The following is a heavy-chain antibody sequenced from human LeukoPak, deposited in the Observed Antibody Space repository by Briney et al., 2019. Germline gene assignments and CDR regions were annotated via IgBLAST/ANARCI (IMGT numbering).Heavy chain of an antibody. CDR1: GVSMSSGAFY. CDR3: ARAFPFDDYGDPDAFDI. Sequence: SETLSLTCTVSGVSMSSGAFYWSWIRQHPGKGLEWIGNIYYSESTYYNPSLKSRVTISVDRSKNQFSLKLTSVTAADTAVYYCARAFPFDDYGDPDAFDIWGQGTMVTVSS. J-gene: IGHJ3*02. V-gene: IGHV4-30-4*08. D-gene: IGHD4-17*01. CDR2: IYYSEST.